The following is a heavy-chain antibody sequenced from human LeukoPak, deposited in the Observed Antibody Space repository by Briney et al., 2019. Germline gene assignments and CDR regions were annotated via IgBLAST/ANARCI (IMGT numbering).Heavy chain of an antibody. CDR2: VYYSGAT. CDR1: GGSISTYY. Sequence: TASETLSLTCTVSGGSISTYYWSWIRQPPGKGLEWIGYVYYSGATNYNPSLKSRVTISLETSKNQFSLRLTSVTAEDTAVYYCARRVAVTGIYCFDHWGQGTPVTVSS. V-gene: IGHV4-59*08. CDR3: ARRVAVTGIYCFDH. D-gene: IGHD6-19*01. J-gene: IGHJ4*02.